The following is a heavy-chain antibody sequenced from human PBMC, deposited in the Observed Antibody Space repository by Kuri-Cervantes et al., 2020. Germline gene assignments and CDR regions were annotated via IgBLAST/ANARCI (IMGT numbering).Heavy chain of an antibody. CDR1: GYTLTELS. D-gene: IGHD1-26*01. CDR3: ATFGRVPNTEPREYYYYYMDV. V-gene: IGHV1-24*01. CDR2: FDPEDGET. Sequence: ASGKVSCKVSGYTLTELSMHWVRQAPGKGLEWMGGFDPEDGETIYAQKFQGRVTMTEDTSTDTAYMELSSLRFEDTAVYYCATFGRVPNTEPREYYYYYMDVWGKGTTVTVSS. J-gene: IGHJ6*03.